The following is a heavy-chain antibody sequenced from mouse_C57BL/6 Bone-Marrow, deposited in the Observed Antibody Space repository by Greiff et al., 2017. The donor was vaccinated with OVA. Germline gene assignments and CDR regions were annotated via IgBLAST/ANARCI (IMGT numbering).Heavy chain of an antibody. Sequence: LVKPGASVKIPCKASGYTFTDYNMDWVKQSHGKSLEWLGDINPNIGGIIYNQKFKGKATLTVDKSSSTAYMELRSLTSEDTAVYYCARRAYYDYPWFAYWGQGTLVTVSA. CDR2: INPNIGGI. J-gene: IGHJ3*01. CDR1: GYTFTDYN. D-gene: IGHD2-4*01. CDR3: ARRAYYDYPWFAY. V-gene: IGHV1-18*01.